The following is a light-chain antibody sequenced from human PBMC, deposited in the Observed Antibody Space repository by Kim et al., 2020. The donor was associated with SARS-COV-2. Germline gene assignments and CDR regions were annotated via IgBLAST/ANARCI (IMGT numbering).Light chain of an antibody. CDR2: EVN. V-gene: IGLV2-8*01. CDR1: SSDVGGYNY. CDR3: SSYAGINNLV. J-gene: IGLJ2*01. Sequence: QSALTQPPSASGSPGQSVTISCTGTSSDVGGYNYVSWYQQNPGEAPKLIIFEVNERPSGVPDRFSGSKSGNTASLTVSGLQAEDEADYYCSSYAGINNLVFGGGTKLTVL.